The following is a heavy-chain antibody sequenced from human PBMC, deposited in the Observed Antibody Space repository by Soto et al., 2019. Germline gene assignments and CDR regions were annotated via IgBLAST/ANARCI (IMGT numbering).Heavy chain of an antibody. J-gene: IGHJ6*02. V-gene: IGHV3-30-3*01. CDR1: GFTFSSYA. CDR2: ISYDGSNK. D-gene: IGHD2-21*01. CDR3: ARDSDTRIAHYYYGMDV. Sequence: ESGGGVVQPGRSLRLSCAASGFTFSSYAMHWVRQAPGKGLEWVAVISYDGSNKYYADSVKGRFTISRDNSKNTLYLQMNSLRAEDTAVYYCARDSDTRIAHYYYGMDVWGQGTTVTVSS.